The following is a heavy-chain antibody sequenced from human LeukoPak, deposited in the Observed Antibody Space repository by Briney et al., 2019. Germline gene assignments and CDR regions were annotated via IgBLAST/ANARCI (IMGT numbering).Heavy chain of an antibody. CDR3: VRDGDDIDDFWTGQYATPYYFDK. CDR1: GGTFSSYA. J-gene: IGHJ4*02. D-gene: IGHD3/OR15-3a*01. CDR2: IIPILGIA. V-gene: IGHV1-69*04. Sequence: SVKVSCKASGGTFSSYAISWVRQAPGQGLEWMGRIIPILGIANYAQKFQGRVTITADKSTSTAYMEQSSLRSEDTAVYYCVRDGDDIDDFWTGQYATPYYFDKWGQGTLVTVSS.